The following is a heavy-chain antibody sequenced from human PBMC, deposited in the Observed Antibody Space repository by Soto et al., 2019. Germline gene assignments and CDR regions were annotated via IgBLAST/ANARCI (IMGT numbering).Heavy chain of an antibody. CDR3: ARGSYGDY. J-gene: IGHJ4*02. V-gene: IGHV1-18*01. D-gene: IGHD3-10*01. CDR1: GYGFTTYG. Sequence: QIHLVQSGAEVKKPGASVKVSCKGSGYGFTTYGITWVRQAPGQGLEWMAWVSAHHGNTTYAQKRQGRVTVTRDTSTSTAYMELRGLRSDDTAVYYCARGSYGDYWGQGALVTVSS. CDR2: VSAHHGNT.